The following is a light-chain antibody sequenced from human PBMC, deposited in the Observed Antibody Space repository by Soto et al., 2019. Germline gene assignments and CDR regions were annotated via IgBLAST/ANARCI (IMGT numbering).Light chain of an antibody. CDR3: QQSYSTPPFT. V-gene: IGKV1-39*01. CDR1: QSVSSY. CDR2: EAS. Sequence: DIQMTQSPSPLSASVGDRVDITCRTSQSVSSYLNWYQAKPGKAPKLLIYEASSLESGVPSRFSGSGSGTDFTLTISSLQPEDSATYYCQQSYSTPPFTFRPGTRVAI. J-gene: IGKJ3*01.